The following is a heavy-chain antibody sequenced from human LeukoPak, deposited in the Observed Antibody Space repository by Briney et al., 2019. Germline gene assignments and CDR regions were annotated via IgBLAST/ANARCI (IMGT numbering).Heavy chain of an antibody. CDR2: ISAYNGNT. J-gene: IGHJ4*02. V-gene: IGHV1-18*01. Sequence: GASVKVSCKASGYTFTSYGISWGRQAPGQGLEWRGWISAYNGNTNYAQKLQGRVTMTTDTSTSTAYMELRSLRSDDTAVYYCARSPNIAVAGDFDYWGQGTLVTVSS. CDR1: GYTFTSYG. D-gene: IGHD6-19*01. CDR3: ARSPNIAVAGDFDY.